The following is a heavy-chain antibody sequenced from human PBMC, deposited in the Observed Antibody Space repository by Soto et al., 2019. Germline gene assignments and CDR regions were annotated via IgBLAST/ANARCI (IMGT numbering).Heavy chain of an antibody. Sequence: SVKVSCKASGGTFSSCSSSWVRQAPGEGREWMGGIIPIFGTANYEQKFQGRVTITADESTSTAYMELSSLRSEDTAVYYCARVFLGVVVVAATTDGMDVWGQGTTVTVSS. V-gene: IGHV1-69*13. J-gene: IGHJ6*02. CDR3: ARVFLGVVVVAATTDGMDV. CDR2: IIPIFGTA. CDR1: GGTFSSCS. D-gene: IGHD2-15*01.